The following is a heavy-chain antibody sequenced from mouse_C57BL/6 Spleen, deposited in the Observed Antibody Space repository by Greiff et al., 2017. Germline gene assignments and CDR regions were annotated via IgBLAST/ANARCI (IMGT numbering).Heavy chain of an antibody. CDR2: ISYDGSN. Sequence: LQESGPGLVKPSQSLSLTCSVTGYSITSGYYWNWIRQFPGNKLEWMGYISYDGSNNYNPSLKNRISITRDTSKNQFFLKLNSVTTEDTATYYCARGNGYYESYWGQGTLVTVSA. V-gene: IGHV3-6*01. CDR1: GYSITSGYY. D-gene: IGHD2-3*01. CDR3: ARGNGYYESY. J-gene: IGHJ3*01.